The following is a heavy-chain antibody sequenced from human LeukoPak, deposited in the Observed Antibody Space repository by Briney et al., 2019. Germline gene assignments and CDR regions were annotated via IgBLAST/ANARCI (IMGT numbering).Heavy chain of an antibody. V-gene: IGHV3-30*04. Sequence: PGGSLRLSCAASGFTFSSYAMHWVRQAPGKGLEWVAVISYDGSNKYYADSAKGRFTISRDNSKNTLYLQMNSLRAEDTAVYYCARDPIAAAGTGRGSEYFQHWGQGTLVTVSS. D-gene: IGHD6-13*01. CDR3: ARDPIAAAGTGRGSEYFQH. CDR1: GFTFSSYA. CDR2: ISYDGSNK. J-gene: IGHJ1*01.